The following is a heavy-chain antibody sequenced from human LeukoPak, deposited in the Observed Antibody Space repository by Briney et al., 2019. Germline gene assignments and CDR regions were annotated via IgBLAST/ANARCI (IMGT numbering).Heavy chain of an antibody. J-gene: IGHJ4*02. Sequence: SETLSLTCTVSGGSISSYYWSWIRQPPGKGLEWIGYIYYSGSTYYNPSLKSRVTISVDTSKNQFSLKLSSVTAADTAVYYCASTLDCGGDCYYDYWGQGTLVTVSS. CDR1: GGSISSYY. CDR3: ASTLDCGGDCYYDY. CDR2: IYYSGST. V-gene: IGHV4-59*06. D-gene: IGHD2-21*02.